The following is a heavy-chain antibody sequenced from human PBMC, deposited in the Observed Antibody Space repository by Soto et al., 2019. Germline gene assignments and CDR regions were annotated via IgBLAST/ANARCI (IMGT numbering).Heavy chain of an antibody. Sequence: EVQLVESGGGLVKPGGSLRLSCEASGFTFSSYSMNWVRQAPGKGLEWVSAISSSSSYIYYADSVKGRFTISRDNAKNSLYLLMNSLRAEDTAVYYCASDRALGRDGDSDYWGQGTLVTVSS. D-gene: IGHD2-21*01. J-gene: IGHJ4*02. V-gene: IGHV3-21*01. CDR3: ASDRALGRDGDSDY. CDR2: ISSSSSYI. CDR1: GFTFSSYS.